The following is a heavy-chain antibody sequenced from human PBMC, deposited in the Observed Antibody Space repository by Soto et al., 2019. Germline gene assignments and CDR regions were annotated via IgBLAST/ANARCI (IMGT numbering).Heavy chain of an antibody. CDR3: AKGTTIFGVGPAEYFQH. CDR2: ISGSGGST. V-gene: IGHV3-23*01. J-gene: IGHJ1*01. CDR1: GFTFSSYA. Sequence: GGSLRLSCAASGFTFSSYAMSWVRQAPGKGLEWVSAISGSGGSTYYADSVKGRFTISRDNSKNTLYLQMNSLRAEDTAVYYCAKGTTIFGVGPAEYFQHWGQGTLVTVSS. D-gene: IGHD3-3*01.